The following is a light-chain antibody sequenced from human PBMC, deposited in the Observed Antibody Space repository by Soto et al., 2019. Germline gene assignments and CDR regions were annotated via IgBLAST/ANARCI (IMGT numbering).Light chain of an antibody. J-gene: IGKJ1*01. CDR3: QQYGGSTRT. CDR1: QSIANS. CDR2: GAS. Sequence: VLTQSPGTLSLSPGERASLSCRASQSIANSLAWYQQKPGQAPRLLIFGASNRATGIPDRFSGSGSGTDFTMSISRLEPEDFAVYHCQQYGGSTRTFGQGPKVERK. V-gene: IGKV3-20*01.